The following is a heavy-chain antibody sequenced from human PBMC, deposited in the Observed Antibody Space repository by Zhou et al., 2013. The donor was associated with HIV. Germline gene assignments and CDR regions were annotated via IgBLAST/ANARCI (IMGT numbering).Heavy chain of an antibody. D-gene: IGHD3-10*01. CDR2: ISPYNGVT. V-gene: IGHV1-18*01. CDR1: GYTLTDFG. Sequence: QVQLVQSGAEVKRPGASVKVSCKASGYTLTDFGLSWVRQAPGQGLEWMGWISPYNGVTNYAQSFHGRVTMTWDTSITTAHMELSSLRSEDTAVYYCAREQGRWAGGPGRGLGSGPRGGQGNPWV. J-gene: IGHJ5*02. CDR3: AREQGRWAGGPGRGLGSGPRGGQGNP.